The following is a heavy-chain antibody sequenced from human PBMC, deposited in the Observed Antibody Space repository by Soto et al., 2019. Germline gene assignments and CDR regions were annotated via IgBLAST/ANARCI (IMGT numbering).Heavy chain of an antibody. Sequence: XGFLKLSCKPSGCIFSDYSMNWVRQAPGKGLEWISYITTTSSTMYYADSVKGRFTISRENAKNSLYLQMNSLRDEDTAVYYCARDSSGRQYYGMDVWGQGTTVTVSS. D-gene: IGHD3-22*01. CDR3: ARDSSGRQYYGMDV. CDR2: ITTTSSTM. J-gene: IGHJ6*02. V-gene: IGHV3-48*02. CDR1: GCIFSDYS.